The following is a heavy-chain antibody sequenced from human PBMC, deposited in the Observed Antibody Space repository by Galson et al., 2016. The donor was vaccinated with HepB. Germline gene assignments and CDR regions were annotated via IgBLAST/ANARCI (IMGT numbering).Heavy chain of an antibody. J-gene: IGHJ3*02. V-gene: IGHV5-51*01. CDR1: GYIFINYW. CDR3: PRHEWPDDAFEI. Sequence: QSGAEVKKPGESLKISCQGSGYIFINYWIAWVRQMPGKGLEWMGIIYPGDSDTRYSPSFQGQVTIHADKSSKSAYLQWNTLQASDTAIYYCPRHEWPDDAFEIWAKGQWEPSL. D-gene: IGHD3-3*01. CDR2: IYPGDSDT.